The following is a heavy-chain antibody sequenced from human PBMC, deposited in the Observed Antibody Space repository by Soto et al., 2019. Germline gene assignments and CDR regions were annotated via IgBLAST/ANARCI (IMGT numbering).Heavy chain of an antibody. V-gene: IGHV1-69*12. D-gene: IGHD3-22*01. CDR2: IIPVFGTP. CDR1: GGSFSNYG. J-gene: IGHJ6*02. CDR3: ASGDATKIIVTTYYGLDV. Sequence: QVQVVQSGAEVKKPGSSVKVSCKASGGSFSNYGISWVRQAPGQGLEWMGGIIPVFGTPHYAQKFQDRVTLTADESTSTVYMEGSSLTSEDTAVYYCASGDATKIIVTTYYGLDVWGQGTTVTVSS.